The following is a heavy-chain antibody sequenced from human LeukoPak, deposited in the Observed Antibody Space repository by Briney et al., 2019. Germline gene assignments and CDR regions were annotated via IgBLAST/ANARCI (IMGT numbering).Heavy chain of an antibody. CDR2: ISSSSSYI. J-gene: IGHJ4*02. CDR3: AREGTTVPNIGEYYFDY. V-gene: IGHV3-21*01. D-gene: IGHD4-17*01. CDR1: GFTFSSYS. Sequence: PGGSLRLSCAASGFTFSSYSMNWVRQAPGKGLEWVSSISSSSSYIYYADSVKGRFTISRDNAKNSLYLQMNSLRAEDTAVYYCAREGTTVPNIGEYYFDYWGQGTLVTVSS.